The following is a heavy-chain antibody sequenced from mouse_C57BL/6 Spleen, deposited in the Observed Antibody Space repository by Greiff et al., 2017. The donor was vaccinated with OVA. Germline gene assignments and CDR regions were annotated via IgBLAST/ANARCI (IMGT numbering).Heavy chain of an antibody. V-gene: IGHV1-50*01. CDR1: GYTFTSYW. CDR2: IDPSDSYT. D-gene: IGHD1-1*01. J-gene: IGHJ2*01. Sequence: QVQLQQSGAELVKPGASVKLSCKASGYTFTSYWMQWVKQRPGQGLEWIGEIDPSDSYTNYNQKFKGKATLTVDTSSSTAYMQLSSLTSEDSAVYYCARRPNYYGSSYEGDYWGQGTTLTVSS. CDR3: ARRPNYYGSSYEGDY.